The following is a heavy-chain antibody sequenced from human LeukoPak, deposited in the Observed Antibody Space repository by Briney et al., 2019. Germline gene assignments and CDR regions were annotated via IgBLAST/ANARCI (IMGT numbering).Heavy chain of an antibody. CDR3: ARGPYSYDSSGAFDI. J-gene: IGHJ3*02. V-gene: IGHV4-4*07. CDR1: GGSISSFY. CDR2: ISSSGST. D-gene: IGHD3-22*01. Sequence: PSETLSLTCSVSGGSISSFYWSWIRQPAGKGLEWIGRISSSGSTNYNPSLKSRVTISVDTSKNQFSLKLSSVTAADTAVYFCARGPYSYDSSGAFDIWGQGTMVTVSS.